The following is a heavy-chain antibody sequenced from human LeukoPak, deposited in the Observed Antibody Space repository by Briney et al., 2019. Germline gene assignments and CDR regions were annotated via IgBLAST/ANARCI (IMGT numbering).Heavy chain of an antibody. V-gene: IGHV3-74*01. D-gene: IGHD3-3*01. CDR2: INTDGSST. J-gene: IGHJ6*03. CDR1: GFTFSSYW. CDR3: ARADYDFWSGYYSYYYYYMDV. Sequence: PGGSLRLSCAASGFTFSSYWMHWVRQAPGKGLVWVSRINTDGSSTSYADSVKGRFTISRDNAKNTLYLQMNSLRAEDTAAYYCARADYDFWSGYYSYYYYYMDVWGKGTTVTVSS.